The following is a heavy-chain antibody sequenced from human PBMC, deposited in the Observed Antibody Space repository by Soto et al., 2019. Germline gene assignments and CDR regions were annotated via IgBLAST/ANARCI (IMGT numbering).Heavy chain of an antibody. D-gene: IGHD3-16*01. CDR2: IYWDDDK. Sequence: QITLKESGPTLVKPTQTLTLTCTFSGFSLSTSGVGVGWIRQPPGKALEWFALIYWDDDKRYSPSLKSRLTITKDTSKNQVVLTMTNMDPVDTATYYCAHKGDGDRGFKYWGRGTLVTVSS. CDR1: GFSLSTSGVG. CDR3: AHKGDGDRGFKY. V-gene: IGHV2-5*02. J-gene: IGHJ4*02.